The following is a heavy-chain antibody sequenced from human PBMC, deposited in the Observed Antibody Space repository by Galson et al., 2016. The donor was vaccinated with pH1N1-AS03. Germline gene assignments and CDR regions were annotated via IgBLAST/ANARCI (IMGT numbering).Heavy chain of an antibody. V-gene: IGHV3-30-3*01. CDR1: GFTFSSHT. CDR2: ISNDGSKK. D-gene: IGHD1-26*01. Sequence: SLRLSCAASGFTFSSHTMHWVRQAPGKGLDWVALISNDGSKKYHADSVKGRFTISRDNSKNTLNLQMNSLRAEDTAVYYCARVREREILDWFDPWGQGTLVTVSS. J-gene: IGHJ5*02. CDR3: ARVREREILDWFDP.